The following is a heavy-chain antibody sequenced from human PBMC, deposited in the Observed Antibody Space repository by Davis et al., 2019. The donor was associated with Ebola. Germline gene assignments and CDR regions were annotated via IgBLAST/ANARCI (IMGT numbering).Heavy chain of an antibody. CDR1: GFTFSSYG. CDR2: IWYDGSNK. Sequence: GESLKISCAASGFTFSSYGMHWVRQAPGKGLEWVAVIWYDGSNKYYADSVKGRFTISRDNSKNTLYLQMNSLRAEDTAVYYCARARGTRQTSWFDPWGQGTLVTVSS. J-gene: IGHJ5*02. V-gene: IGHV3-33*01. D-gene: IGHD1-1*01. CDR3: ARARGTRQTSWFDP.